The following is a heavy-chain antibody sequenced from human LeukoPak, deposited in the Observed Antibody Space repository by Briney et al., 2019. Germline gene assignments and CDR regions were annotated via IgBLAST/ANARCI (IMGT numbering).Heavy chain of an antibody. D-gene: IGHD3-10*01. CDR2: IIPIFGTA. CDR3: ARVPGAIKRKYGMDV. CDR1: GGTFSSYA. J-gene: IGHJ6*02. Sequence: ASVKVSCKASGGTFSSYAISWVRQAPGQGFEWMGGIIPIFGTANYAQKFQGRVTITADESTSTAYMELSSLRSEDTAVYYCARVPGAIKRKYGMDVWGQGTTVTVSS. V-gene: IGHV1-69*13.